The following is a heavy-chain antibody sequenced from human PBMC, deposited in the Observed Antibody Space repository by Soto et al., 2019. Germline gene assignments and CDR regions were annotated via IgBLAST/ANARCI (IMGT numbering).Heavy chain of an antibody. V-gene: IGHV4-30-2*01. CDR1: GGFISSCGYS. J-gene: IGHJ5*02. Sequence: SETLSLTCAVSGGFISSCGYSWSWIRQPPGKGLEWIGYIYHSGSTYYNPSLKSRVTISVDRSKNQFSLKLSSVTAADTAVYYCARVPGPWGQGTLVTVSS. CDR3: ARVPGP. CDR2: IYHSGST.